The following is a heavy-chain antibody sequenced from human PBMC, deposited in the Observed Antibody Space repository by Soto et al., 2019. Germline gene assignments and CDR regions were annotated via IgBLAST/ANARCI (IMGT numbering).Heavy chain of an antibody. CDR1: GGSISSGGYY. J-gene: IGHJ4*02. CDR3: AREVSGRYDFWSMYYFDY. CDR2: IYYSGST. D-gene: IGHD3-3*01. Sequence: SETLSLTCTVSGGSISSGGYYWSWIRQHPGKGLEWIGYIYYSGSTYYNPSLKSRVTISVDTSKNQFSLKLSSVTAADTAVYYCAREVSGRYDFWSMYYFDYWGQGTLVTVSS. V-gene: IGHV4-31*03.